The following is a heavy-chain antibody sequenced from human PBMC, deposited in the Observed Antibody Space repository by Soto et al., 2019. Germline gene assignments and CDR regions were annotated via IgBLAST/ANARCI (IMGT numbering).Heavy chain of an antibody. V-gene: IGHV3-30-3*01. D-gene: IGHD2-21*02. Sequence: GGSLRLSCAASGFTFSSYAMHWVRQAPGKGLEWVAVISYDGNNKYYADSVKGRFTMSRDNSKNTLYLQMNTLRAEDTAVYYCVRDKYGVTPAYGMDVWGQGTTVTVSS. J-gene: IGHJ6*02. CDR1: GFTFSSYA. CDR2: ISYDGNNK. CDR3: VRDKYGVTPAYGMDV.